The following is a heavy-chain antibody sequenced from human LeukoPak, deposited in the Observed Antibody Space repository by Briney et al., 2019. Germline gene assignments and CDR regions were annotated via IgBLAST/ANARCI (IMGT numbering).Heavy chain of an antibody. J-gene: IGHJ4*02. D-gene: IGHD3-10*01. CDR2: IGVRSTTK. CDR1: GFNFNSYG. CDR3: ARERRPANYGTATFDY. V-gene: IGHV3-48*02. Sequence: GGSLRLSCAASGFNFNSYGMNWVRQAPGKGLEWLSYIGVRSTTKHYADSVQGRFTISRDNAKNSLYLQMNSLTDEDTAVYFCARERRPANYGTATFDYWGQGTLVTVSS.